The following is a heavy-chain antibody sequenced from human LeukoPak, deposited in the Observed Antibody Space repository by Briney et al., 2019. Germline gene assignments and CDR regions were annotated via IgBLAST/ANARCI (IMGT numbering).Heavy chain of an antibody. Sequence: KDGESLKISCKGSGYSFTNYWIGWVRQKPGKGLDLMGIIYPGDSDTRYSPSFQGQVTISVDQSISTAYLPWSSLQASDTAMYYCARLGNYYGGFDDWGQGTLVTVS. D-gene: IGHD3-10*01. V-gene: IGHV5-51*01. CDR3: ARLGNYYGGFDD. CDR2: IYPGDSDT. J-gene: IGHJ4*02. CDR1: GYSFTNYW.